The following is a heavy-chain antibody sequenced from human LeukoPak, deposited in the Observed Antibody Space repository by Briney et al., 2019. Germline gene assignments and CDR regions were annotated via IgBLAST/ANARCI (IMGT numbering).Heavy chain of an antibody. CDR2: IYYSGST. CDR3: ARGRSSGWYNFDY. V-gene: IGHV4-59*01. D-gene: IGHD6-19*01. Sequence: PSETLSLTCTVSGVSISSYYWSWIRQPPGKGLEWIGYIYYSGSTNYNPSLKSRVTISVDTSKNQFSLKLSSVTAADTAVYYCARGRSSGWYNFDYWGQGTLVTVSS. J-gene: IGHJ4*02. CDR1: GVSISSYY.